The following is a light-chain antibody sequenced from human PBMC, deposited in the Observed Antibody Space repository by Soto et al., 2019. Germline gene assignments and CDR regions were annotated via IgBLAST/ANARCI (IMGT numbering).Light chain of an antibody. CDR3: QQRAGWPL. CDR1: QSISNY. J-gene: IGKJ2*01. Sequence: EIVLTQSPATLSLSPGERATLSCRASQSISNYLAWYQQKPGQAPRLLIYDTSNRATDIPARFSGSGSGTDFTLTISSLEPEDFAVYYCQQRAGWPLFGQGTKLXIK. CDR2: DTS. V-gene: IGKV3-11*01.